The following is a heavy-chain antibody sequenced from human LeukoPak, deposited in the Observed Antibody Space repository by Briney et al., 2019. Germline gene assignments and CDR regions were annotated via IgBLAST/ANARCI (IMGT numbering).Heavy chain of an antibody. CDR3: ATVHPPYMGAMDD. J-gene: IGHJ6*02. Sequence: SETLSLTCTVSGGSISGFSWSWIRHPAGKALEWLGRVYTSGSAKYNPSLGSRVTMSMDPSRNHFSLKLYFVTAADTAVYYCATVHPPYMGAMDDWGQGTTVTVSS. V-gene: IGHV4-4*07. CDR1: GGSISGFS. CDR2: VYTSGSA.